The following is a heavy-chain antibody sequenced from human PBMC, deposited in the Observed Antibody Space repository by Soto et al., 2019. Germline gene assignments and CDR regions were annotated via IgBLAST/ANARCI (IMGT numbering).Heavy chain of an antibody. Sequence: QVQLVQSGAEVKKPGSSVKVSCKASGGTFSSYAISWVRQAPGQGLEWMGGIIPIFGTANYAQKFQARVTITGAKARCRGYMEGSSLSSADTAVYYCARSRGSRTTVTHWGRGSPVIVSS. V-gene: IGHV1-69*06. CDR3: ARSRGSRTTVTH. CDR1: GGTFSSYA. D-gene: IGHD4-4*01. CDR2: IIPIFGTA. J-gene: IGHJ4*02.